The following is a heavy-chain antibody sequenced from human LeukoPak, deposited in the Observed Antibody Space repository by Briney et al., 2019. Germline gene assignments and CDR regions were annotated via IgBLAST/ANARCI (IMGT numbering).Heavy chain of an antibody. J-gene: IGHJ4*02. CDR1: GFTFSGYA. V-gene: IGHV3-23*01. Sequence: GGSLRLSCIASGFTFSGYAMTWVRQAPGKGLEWVSAISGGGDAAYYADSVKGRFTISRDNSKNTLYLQMNSLRAEDTAIYYCAKDQNMVATAPFDCWGQGTLVTVSS. CDR2: ISGGGDAA. CDR3: AKDQNMVATAPFDC. D-gene: IGHD5-12*01.